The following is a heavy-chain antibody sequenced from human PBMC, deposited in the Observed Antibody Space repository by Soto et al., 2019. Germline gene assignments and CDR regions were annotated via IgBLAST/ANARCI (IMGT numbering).Heavy chain of an antibody. CDR1: GYTFTSYY. J-gene: IGHJ6*02. Sequence: GASVKVSCKASGYTFTSYYMHWVRQAPGQGLEWMGIINPSGGSTSYAQKFQGRVTMTRDTSTSTVYMELSSLRSEDTAVYHCARDPSGQRRDTSYGMDVWGQGTTVTVYS. D-gene: IGHD6-19*01. V-gene: IGHV1-46*01. CDR3: ARDPSGQRRDTSYGMDV. CDR2: INPSGGST.